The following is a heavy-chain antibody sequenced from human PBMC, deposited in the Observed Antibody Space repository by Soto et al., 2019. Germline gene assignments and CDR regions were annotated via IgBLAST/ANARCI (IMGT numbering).Heavy chain of an antibody. CDR2: IYYSGST. Sequence: QVQLQESGPGLVKPSETLSLTCTVSGGSISSYYWSWIRQPPGKGLEWIGYIYYSGSTNYNPSLTSRVTISVDTSKNQFSLKLSSVTAADTAVYYCARLGPPGRRNPDYWGQGTLVTVSS. V-gene: IGHV4-59*08. CDR3: ARLGPPGRRNPDY. J-gene: IGHJ4*02. CDR1: GGSISSYY. D-gene: IGHD1-1*01.